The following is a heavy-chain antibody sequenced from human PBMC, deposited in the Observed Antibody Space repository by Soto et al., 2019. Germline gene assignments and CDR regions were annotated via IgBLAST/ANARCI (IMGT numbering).Heavy chain of an antibody. D-gene: IGHD4-4*01. CDR3: ARHSNRNYGLYYFDY. CDR2: IYYSGST. CDR1: GGSVSSYY. V-gene: IGHV4-59*08. Sequence: PSETLSLTCAVCGGSVSSYYWSGIRQSPGKGLEWIGYIYYSGSTKYKPSLKSRVTISVDTSKNQFSLEVSSATAADTAVYYCARHSNRNYGLYYFDYWGLGALVTVSS. J-gene: IGHJ4*02.